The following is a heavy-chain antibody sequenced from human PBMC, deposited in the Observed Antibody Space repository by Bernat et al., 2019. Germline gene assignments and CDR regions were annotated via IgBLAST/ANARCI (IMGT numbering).Heavy chain of an antibody. D-gene: IGHD6-13*01. CDR3: VRDRQYSSTLNDY. J-gene: IGHJ4*02. CDR1: GFTFSNYW. CDR2: IKGDGSEK. V-gene: IGHV3-7*04. Sequence: EVQLVESGGGLVQPGGSLRLSCAASGFTFSNYWMDWVRQAPGKGLECVANIKGDGSEKYYVDSVKGRFIISRDNAKNSLYLQMNSLRAEDTAVYYCVRDRQYSSTLNDYWGQGTLVTVSS.